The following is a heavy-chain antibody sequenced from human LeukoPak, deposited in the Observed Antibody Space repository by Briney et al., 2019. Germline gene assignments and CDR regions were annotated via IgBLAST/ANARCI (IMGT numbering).Heavy chain of an antibody. D-gene: IGHD1-26*01. Sequence: GGSLRLSCAASGFTVTDNYMNWVRQAPGKGLEWVGRTRNKANSYTTEYAASVKGRFTISRDDSKNSLYLQMNNLKTEDTAVYYCARGGSYYPDDYWGQGTLVTVSS. V-gene: IGHV3-72*01. J-gene: IGHJ4*02. CDR3: ARGGSYYPDDY. CDR1: GFTVTDNY. CDR2: TRNKANSYTT.